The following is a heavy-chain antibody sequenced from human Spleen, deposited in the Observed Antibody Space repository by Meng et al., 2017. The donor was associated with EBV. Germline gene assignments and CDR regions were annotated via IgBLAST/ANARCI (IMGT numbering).Heavy chain of an antibody. D-gene: IGHD3-10*01. V-gene: IGHV1-69*01. J-gene: IGHJ4*02. Sequence: QGQLVQSGAEVKKPGSSVKVSCKASGGTFSSYAISWVRQAPGQGLEWMGGIILIFNSVNCAKKFQGRVTVSADESTGTHYMDLSSLRSEDTAVYYCASESGRGYTPDYWGQGTLVTVSS. CDR3: ASESGRGYTPDY. CDR2: IILIFNSV. CDR1: GGTFSSYA.